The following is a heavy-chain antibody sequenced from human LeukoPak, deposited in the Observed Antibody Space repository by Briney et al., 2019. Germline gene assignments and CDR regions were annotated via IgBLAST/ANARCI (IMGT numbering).Heavy chain of an antibody. J-gene: IGHJ4*02. D-gene: IGHD3-22*01. CDR3: ARLIPYYYDSSGYYFFDC. CDR1: GYTFTRYY. CDR2: ISAYNGNT. Sequence: GASVKVSCKAFGYTFTRYYMHWVRQAPGQGLEWMGWISAYNGNTNYAQKLQGRVTMTTDTSTSTAYMELRSLRSDDTAVYYCARLIPYYYDSSGYYFFDCWGQGTLVTVSS. V-gene: IGHV1-18*04.